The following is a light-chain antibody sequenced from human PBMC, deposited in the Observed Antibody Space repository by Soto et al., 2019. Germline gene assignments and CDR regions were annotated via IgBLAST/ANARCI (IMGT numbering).Light chain of an antibody. V-gene: IGKV1-33*01. CDR2: DAS. CDR1: QDITNS. CDR3: QQYDNFPPT. J-gene: IGKJ3*01. Sequence: DIQMTQSPSPLSASVGDRVTITCQASQDITNSLNWYQQKPGKAPKLLIYDASNLETGVPSRFSGSGSGTDFTFTISSLQPEDLATYYCQQYDNFPPTFGPGTKVDIK.